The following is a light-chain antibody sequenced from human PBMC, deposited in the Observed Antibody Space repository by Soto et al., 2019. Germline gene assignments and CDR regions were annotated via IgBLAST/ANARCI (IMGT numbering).Light chain of an antibody. CDR3: QQYYDYPIT. V-gene: IGKV1-8*01. CDR1: QGMGTA. J-gene: IGKJ5*01. Sequence: AIRMTQSPSSLSASTGDRVSITCRASQGMGTALAWYQQKSGQAPKLLIYAASTLQSGVPSRFSGSGSGTDFTLTITSLQSEDFAPYYCQQYYDYPITFGQGTRLEIK. CDR2: AAS.